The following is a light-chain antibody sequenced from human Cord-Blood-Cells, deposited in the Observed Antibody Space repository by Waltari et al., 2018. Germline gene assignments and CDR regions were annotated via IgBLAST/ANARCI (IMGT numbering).Light chain of an antibody. V-gene: IGKV3-15*01. CDR3: QQYNNWLFT. CDR1: QSVSSN. CDR2: DAS. J-gene: IGKJ3*01. Sequence: EIVMTQSPATLSVSPGERATLSCRASQSVSSNLAWYQQKPGQAPRLLIYDASTMHTGIPARFSGSGSGTEFTLTISSLQSEDFAVYYCQQYNNWLFTFGPGTKVDIK.